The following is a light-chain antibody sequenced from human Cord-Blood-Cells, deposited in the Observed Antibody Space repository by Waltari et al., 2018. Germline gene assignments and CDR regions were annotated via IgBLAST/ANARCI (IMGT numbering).Light chain of an antibody. CDR3: QQSYSTPFT. Sequence: DIQMTQSPSSLSASVGDRVTITCRASQSISSYLNWYQQKPGKAPKHLIYAASSLQSGXXXXXSXSXSGTXFXLTISSLQPEDFATYYCQQSYSTPFTFGPGTKVDIK. CDR1: QSISSY. V-gene: IGKV1-39*01. CDR2: AAS. J-gene: IGKJ3*01.